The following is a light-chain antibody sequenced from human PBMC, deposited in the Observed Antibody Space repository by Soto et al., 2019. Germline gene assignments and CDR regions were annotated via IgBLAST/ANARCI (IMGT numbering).Light chain of an antibody. CDR3: QQSYNMPWT. J-gene: IGKJ1*01. V-gene: IGKV1-39*01. Sequence: IPMTQSPAPLSASPGERVTLSCRASQSVSTYLNWYRQKPGEAPKLLIYVATVLQSGVTSRFSGSGAGTDFTLTIISLQPEDIGSYYCQQSYNMPWTFGRGTKVDIK. CDR1: QSVSTY. CDR2: VAT.